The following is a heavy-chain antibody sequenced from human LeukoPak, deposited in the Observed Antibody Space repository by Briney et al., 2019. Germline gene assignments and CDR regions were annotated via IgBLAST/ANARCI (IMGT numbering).Heavy chain of an antibody. D-gene: IGHD6-13*01. CDR3: AKGKIAGIAAAPENY. J-gene: IGHJ4*02. Sequence: GGSLRLSCAASGFTVSSNYMSWVRQAPGKGLEWVSVIYSGGSTYYADSVKGRFTISRDNSKNTLYLQMNSLRAEDTAVYYCAKGKIAGIAAAPENYWGQGTLVTVSS. CDR1: GFTVSSNY. V-gene: IGHV3-66*01. CDR2: IYSGGST.